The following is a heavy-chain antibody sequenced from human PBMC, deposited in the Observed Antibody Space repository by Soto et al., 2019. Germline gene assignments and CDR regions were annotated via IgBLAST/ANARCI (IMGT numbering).Heavy chain of an antibody. CDR2: ISGSGDTT. V-gene: IGHV3-23*01. CDR1: GFTFNNYA. Sequence: GGSLRLSCVASGFTFNNYAMTWVRQAPGKGLEWVSSISGSGDTTFYPDSVKGRFTISRDNSKNTVYLQMNSLRAEDTAVYYCAKPSSGTYLCHLDDWGQGTLVTVSS. D-gene: IGHD3-10*01. J-gene: IGHJ4*02. CDR3: AKPSSGTYLCHLDD.